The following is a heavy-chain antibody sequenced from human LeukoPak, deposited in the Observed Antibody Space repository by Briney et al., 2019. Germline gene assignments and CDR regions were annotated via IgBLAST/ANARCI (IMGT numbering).Heavy chain of an antibody. CDR2: INSDGSST. CDR3: AREDIVVVPAAMVVYYYYYMDV. Sequence: GGSLRLSCAASGFTFSSYWMHWVRQAPGKGLVWVSRINSDGSSTSYADSVKGRFTISRDNAKNTLYLQMNSLRAEDTAVYYCAREDIVVVPAAMVVYYYYYMDVWGKGTTVTVSS. CDR1: GFTFSSYW. V-gene: IGHV3-74*01. J-gene: IGHJ6*03. D-gene: IGHD2-2*01.